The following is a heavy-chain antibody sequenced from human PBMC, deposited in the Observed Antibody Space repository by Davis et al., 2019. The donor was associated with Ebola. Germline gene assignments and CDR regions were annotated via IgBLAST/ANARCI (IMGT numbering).Heavy chain of an antibody. CDR1: GYTFTSYG. D-gene: IGHD3-3*01. V-gene: IGHV1-18*01. J-gene: IGHJ4*02. CDR3: AVHTYYDFWSGYSN. CDR2: ISAYNGNT. Sequence: ASVKVSCKASGYTFTSYGISWVRQAPGQGLEWMGWISAYNGNTNYAQKLQGRVTMTTDTSTSTAYMELRSLRSDDTAVYYCAVHTYYDFWSGYSNWGQGTLVTVSS.